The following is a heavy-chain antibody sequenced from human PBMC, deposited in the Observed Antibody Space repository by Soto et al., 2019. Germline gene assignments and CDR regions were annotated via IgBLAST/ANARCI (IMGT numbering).Heavy chain of an antibody. D-gene: IGHD6-13*01. CDR2: IYSGGST. CDR3: ARDRAAAAAPYYFDY. CDR1: GFTVSSNY. J-gene: IGHJ4*02. V-gene: IGHV3-53*01. Sequence: PVGSLRLSCAASGFTVSSNYMSWVRQAPGKGLEWVSVIYSGGSTYYADSVKGRFTISRDNSKNTLYLQMNSLRAEDTAVYYCARDRAAAAAPYYFDYWGQGTLVTVSS.